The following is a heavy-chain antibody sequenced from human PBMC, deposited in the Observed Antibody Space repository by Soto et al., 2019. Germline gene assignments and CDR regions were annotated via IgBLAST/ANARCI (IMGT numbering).Heavy chain of an antibody. Sequence: QLHLVQSGAVVKKPGASVTVSCSASGYPVTAYHMHWVRQAPGRGLEWMGGINPATGAAKYTQTFRGRVTMTRDTSTSTVFMELSGLTSEDTAVFYCARGGGVGVAGSAAFDMWGQGTLVTVSS. V-gene: IGHV1-2*02. CDR1: GYPVTAYH. CDR2: INPATGAA. CDR3: ARGGGVGVAGSAAFDM. D-gene: IGHD3-3*01. J-gene: IGHJ3*02.